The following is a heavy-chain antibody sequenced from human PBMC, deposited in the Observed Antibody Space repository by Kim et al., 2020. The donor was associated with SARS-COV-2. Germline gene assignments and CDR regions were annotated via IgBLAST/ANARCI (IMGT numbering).Heavy chain of an antibody. Sequence: GGSLRLSCAASGFTFSSYGMHWVRQAPGKGLEWVAVISYDGSNKYYADSVKGRFTISRDNSKNTLYLQMNSLRAEDTAVYYCAKRGDCSSTSCPFDYWGQGTLVTVSS. CDR3: AKRGDCSSTSCPFDY. CDR2: ISYDGSNK. CDR1: GFTFSSYG. J-gene: IGHJ4*02. V-gene: IGHV3-30*18. D-gene: IGHD2-2*01.